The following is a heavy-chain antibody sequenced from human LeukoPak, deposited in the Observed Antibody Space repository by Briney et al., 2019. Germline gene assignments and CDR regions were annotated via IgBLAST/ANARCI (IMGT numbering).Heavy chain of an antibody. CDR3: ASYKPAALFDY. J-gene: IGHJ4*02. D-gene: IGHD3-10*01. V-gene: IGHV4-59*08. Sequence: SETLSLTCTVSGGSISSYYWSWIRQPPGKGLEWIGYIYYSGSTNYNPSLKSRVTISVDTSKNQFSLKLSSVTAADTAVYYCASYKPAALFDYWGQGTLVTVSS. CDR2: IYYSGST. CDR1: GGSISSYY.